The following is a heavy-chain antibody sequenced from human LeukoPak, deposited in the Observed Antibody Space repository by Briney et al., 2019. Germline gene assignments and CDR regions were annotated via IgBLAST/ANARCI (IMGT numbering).Heavy chain of an antibody. CDR1: GYTFTSYY. CDR2: INASGGST. Sequence: ASVTVSCKASGYTFTSYYIHWVRQAPGQGLEWMGIINASGGSTSNAQKFQGRVTMTRDTSTSTVYIELSSLRSEDTAVYYCARAGGIYFDYWGQGTLVTVSS. V-gene: IGHV1-46*01. J-gene: IGHJ4*02. CDR3: ARAGGIYFDY. D-gene: IGHD3-10*01.